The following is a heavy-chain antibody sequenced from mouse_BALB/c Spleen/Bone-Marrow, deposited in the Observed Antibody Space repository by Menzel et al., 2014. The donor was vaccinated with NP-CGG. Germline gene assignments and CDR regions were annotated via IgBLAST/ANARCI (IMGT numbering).Heavy chain of an antibody. CDR2: ILPGSGST. CDR1: GYTFSSYW. Sequence: VMLVESGAELMKPGASVKISCKATGYTFSSYWIDWVKQRPGHGLEWIGEILPGSGSTNYNKKFKGKATFTADTSSNTSYMQLNNLTSEDSTVYYCARKGYWYYYAIDYWGQRTSVTVSS. V-gene: IGHV1-9*01. D-gene: IGHD2-3*01. J-gene: IGHJ4*01. CDR3: ARKGYWYYYAIDY.